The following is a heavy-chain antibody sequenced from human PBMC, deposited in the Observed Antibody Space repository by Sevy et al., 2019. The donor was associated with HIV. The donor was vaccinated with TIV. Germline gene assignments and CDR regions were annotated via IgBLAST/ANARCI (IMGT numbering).Heavy chain of an antibody. CDR2: ISGSGSYI. J-gene: IGHJ4*02. Sequence: GGSLRLSCAASGFAFITYSMNWVRQAPGKGLEWVSSISGSGSYIYYADSVQGRVAISRDNAKSSLYLQMNSLRAEDTAVYYCVREAANVRYFDYWGQGTLVTVSS. CDR1: GFAFITYS. CDR3: VREAANVRYFDY. D-gene: IGHD3-10*02. V-gene: IGHV3-21*01.